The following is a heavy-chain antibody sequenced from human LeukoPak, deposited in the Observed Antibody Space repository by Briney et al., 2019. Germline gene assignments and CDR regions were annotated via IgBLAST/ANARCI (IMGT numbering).Heavy chain of an antibody. D-gene: IGHD3-22*01. V-gene: IGHV4-31*03. CDR3: AGSRIGYSDSSGFFDS. Sequence: PSQTLSLTCTVSGGSISSGGYYWSWTRQHPGKGLEWIGYIHYSGSTYYSPSLKSRVTISVDTSKNQFSLKLSSVTAADTAVYYCAGSRIGYSDSSGFFDSWGQGTLVTVSS. CDR1: GGSISSGGYY. J-gene: IGHJ4*02. CDR2: IHYSGST.